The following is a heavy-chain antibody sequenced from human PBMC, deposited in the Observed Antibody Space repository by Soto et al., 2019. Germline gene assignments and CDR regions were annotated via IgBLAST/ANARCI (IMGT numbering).Heavy chain of an antibody. CDR3: ARDRLSGYDYGWFDP. V-gene: IGHV3-21*01. D-gene: IGHD5-12*01. Sequence: GGSLRLSCAASGFTFSYYSMNWVRQAPGKGLEWVSSISGSSGYIYYADSVKGRFTISRDNAKNSRYLQMNSLRAEDTAVYYCARDRLSGYDYGWFDPWGQGTLVTVSS. J-gene: IGHJ5*02. CDR2: ISGSSGYI. CDR1: GFTFSYYS.